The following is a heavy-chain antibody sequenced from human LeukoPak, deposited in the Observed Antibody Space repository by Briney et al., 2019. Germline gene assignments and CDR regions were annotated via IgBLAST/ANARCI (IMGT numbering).Heavy chain of an antibody. CDR2: ISSSGDAT. CDR3: ARWEGSGWYFDY. D-gene: IGHD6-19*01. J-gene: IGHJ4*02. CDR1: GFTFSSHA. Sequence: PGGSLRLSCAVSGFTFSSHAMSWVRQAPGKGLEWLSGISSSGDATSHADSVRGRFSISRDNSRNTLYLQINSLRAEDTAVYYCARWEGSGWYFDYWGQGTLVTVSS. V-gene: IGHV3-23*01.